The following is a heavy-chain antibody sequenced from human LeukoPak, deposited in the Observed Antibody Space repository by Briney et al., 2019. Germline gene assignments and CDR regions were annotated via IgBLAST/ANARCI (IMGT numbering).Heavy chain of an antibody. CDR1: GGSISSSNYY. J-gene: IGHJ4*02. D-gene: IGHD3-10*01. CDR3: ARYVVSGSGRYYFDY. V-gene: IGHV4-39*01. Sequence: SETLSLTCTVSGGSISSSNYYWSWIRQPPGRELEWIASINYGGTTYYNPSLKSRVTISVDTSKNQFSLRLSSVTAADTAVYLCARYVVSGSGRYYFDYWGQGSVVTVSS. CDR2: INYGGTT.